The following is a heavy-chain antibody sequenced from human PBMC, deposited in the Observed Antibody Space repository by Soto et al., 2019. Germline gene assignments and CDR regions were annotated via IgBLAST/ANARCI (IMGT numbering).Heavy chain of an antibody. Sequence: SETLSLTCAVYGGPFNGYYWTWIRQFPGKGLEWIGEINHSGTTNYNPSLKSRVTISVDTSKKQIALTLTSVTAADTAVFYCARGMGYYDLGTALHTHRRAFDIWGQGTMVTVSS. V-gene: IGHV4-34*01. J-gene: IGHJ3*02. CDR2: INHSGTT. CDR1: GGPFNGYY. D-gene: IGHD3-3*01. CDR3: ARGMGYYDLGTALHTHRRAFDI.